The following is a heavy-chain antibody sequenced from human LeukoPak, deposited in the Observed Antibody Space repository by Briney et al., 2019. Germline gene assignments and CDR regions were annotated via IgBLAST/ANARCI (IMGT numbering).Heavy chain of an antibody. D-gene: IGHD4-11*01. CDR1: GFTFTSYG. J-gene: IGHJ4*02. Sequence: GGSLRLSCAAFGFTFTSYGMHWVRQAPGKGLEWVAVIWSDGTNKYYADSVKGRFAISRDDSNNMVYLQMSSLRVEDTAVYYCAKDIERGFDYTNSLDYWGQGTLVTVSS. CDR3: AKDIERGFDYTNSLDY. CDR2: IWSDGTNK. V-gene: IGHV3-33*06.